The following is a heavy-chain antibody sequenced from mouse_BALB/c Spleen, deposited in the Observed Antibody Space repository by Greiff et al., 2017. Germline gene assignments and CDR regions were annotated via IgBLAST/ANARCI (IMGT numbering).Heavy chain of an antibody. CDR3: ARGEEPDLDY. CDR2: ISDGGSYT. V-gene: IGHV5-4*02. CDR1: GFTFSDYY. J-gene: IGHJ2*01. Sequence: EVMLVESGGGLVKPGGSLKLSCAASGFTFSDYYMSWVRQTPEKRLEWVATISDGGSYTYYPDSVTGRFTISRDNAKNILYLKMSSLKSEDTAMYYCARGEEPDLDYWGQGTTLTVSS.